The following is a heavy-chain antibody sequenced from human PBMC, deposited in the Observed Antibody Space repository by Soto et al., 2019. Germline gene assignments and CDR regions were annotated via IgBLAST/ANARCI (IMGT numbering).Heavy chain of an antibody. J-gene: IGHJ6*02. Sequence: GGSLRLSCAASGFTFSSYDMHWVRQATGKGLEWVSAIGTAGDTYYPGSVKGRFTISRENAKNSLYLQMNSLRAEDTAVYYRARVLPYYDFWSGPYYGMDVWGQGTTVTVSS. D-gene: IGHD3-3*01. CDR1: GFTFSSYD. CDR3: ARVLPYYDFWSGPYYGMDV. V-gene: IGHV3-13*01. CDR2: IGTAGDT.